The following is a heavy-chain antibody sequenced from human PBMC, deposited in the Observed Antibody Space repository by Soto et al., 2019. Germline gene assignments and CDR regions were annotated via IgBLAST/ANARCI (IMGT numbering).Heavy chain of an antibody. CDR3: ARGGGYPHYYYYGMDV. Sequence: SETLSLTCTVSGGSISSGGYYWSWIRQHPGKGLEWIGYIYYSGSTYYNPSLKSRVTISVDTSKNQFSLKLSSVTAADTAVYYCARGGGYPHYYYYGMDVWGQGTTVTVSS. J-gene: IGHJ6*02. V-gene: IGHV4-31*03. CDR1: GGSISSGGYY. CDR2: IYYSGST. D-gene: IGHD3-16*02.